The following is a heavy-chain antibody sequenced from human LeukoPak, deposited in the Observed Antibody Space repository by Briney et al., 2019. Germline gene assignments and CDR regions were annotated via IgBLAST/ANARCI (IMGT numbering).Heavy chain of an antibody. D-gene: IGHD6-13*01. CDR2: IRYDGSNK. CDR1: GFTFSTYG. Sequence: GGSLRLSCAASGFTFSTYGMLWVRQAPGQGPEWVALIRYDGSNKYYADSVKGRFTISRDNSKNTLYLQMNSLRAEDTAVYYCARDGYSSSWRGALGFDYWGQGTLVTVSS. V-gene: IGHV3-30*02. J-gene: IGHJ4*02. CDR3: ARDGYSSSWRGALGFDY.